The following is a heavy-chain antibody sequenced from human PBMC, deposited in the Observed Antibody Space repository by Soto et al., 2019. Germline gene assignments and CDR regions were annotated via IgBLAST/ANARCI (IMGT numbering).Heavy chain of an antibody. CDR2: VYHSGKT. Sequence: QLQLQESGPGLVKPSETLSLTSTVSGDSISSSSSYYWGWIRQPPGKGLEWIGSVYHSGKTYYNPSLRSRVTISVDTSKNQFSLNVTSVTAADTAVYYCARLWSGYYFDFWGQGIVVNVSS. V-gene: IGHV4-39*01. CDR1: GDSISSSSSYY. CDR3: ARLWSGYYFDF. D-gene: IGHD3-3*01. J-gene: IGHJ4*02.